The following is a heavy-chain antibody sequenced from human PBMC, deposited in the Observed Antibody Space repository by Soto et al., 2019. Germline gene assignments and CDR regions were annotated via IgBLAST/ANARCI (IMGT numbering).Heavy chain of an antibody. J-gene: IGHJ4*01. V-gene: IGHV3-21*06. CDR1: GFTLRTYT. CDR2: ISISSSDR. CDR3: VRGMNPLF. Sequence: GALRLSCAASGFTLRTYTMNWVRQAPGKGLEWVSSISISSSDRYYADSVRGRFTISRDNAKNALYLQMNSLRADDTAVYFCVRGMNPLFGGQGTLVTVSS.